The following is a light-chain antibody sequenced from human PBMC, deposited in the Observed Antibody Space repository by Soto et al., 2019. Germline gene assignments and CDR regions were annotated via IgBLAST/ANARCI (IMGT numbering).Light chain of an antibody. Sequence: EIVVTQAPAPLSLAPRERATPSCRARQSISSHLAWYQQKPGQTPRLLMYDASNRATAVPARFSGSGSGTDFTLTISSLEPEDLAVYYCQQRSTWPLTFGGGTKVEIK. J-gene: IGKJ4*01. V-gene: IGKV3-11*01. CDR2: DAS. CDR3: QQRSTWPLT. CDR1: QSISSH.